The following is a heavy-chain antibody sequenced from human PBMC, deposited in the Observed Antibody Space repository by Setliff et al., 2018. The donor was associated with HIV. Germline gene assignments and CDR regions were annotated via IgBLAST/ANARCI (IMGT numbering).Heavy chain of an antibody. J-gene: IGHJ6*02. D-gene: IGHD6-13*01. CDR1: GFTFSSYA. V-gene: IGHV3-30*01. CDR3: ARDCRVGWVFTYGMDV. Sequence: PGGSLRLSCAASGFTFSSYAMHWVRQAPGKGLEWVAVMSYDGSNKYYADSVKGRFTISRDNSKNTLFLQMNSLRPEDTAAYYCARDCRVGWVFTYGMDVWGQGTLVTVS. CDR2: MSYDGSNK.